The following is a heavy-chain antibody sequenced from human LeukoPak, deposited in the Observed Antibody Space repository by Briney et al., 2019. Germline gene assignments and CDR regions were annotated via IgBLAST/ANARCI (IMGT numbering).Heavy chain of an antibody. CDR3: ARDARVNAFDI. CDR1: GGSFSGYY. J-gene: IGHJ3*02. Sequence: PSETLSLTCAVYGGSFSGYYWSWIRQPPGKGLEWIGEINHSGSTNYNPSLKSRVTISVDTSKNQFPLKLSSVTAADTAVYYCARDARVNAFDIWGQGTMVTVSS. CDR2: INHSGST. V-gene: IGHV4-34*01.